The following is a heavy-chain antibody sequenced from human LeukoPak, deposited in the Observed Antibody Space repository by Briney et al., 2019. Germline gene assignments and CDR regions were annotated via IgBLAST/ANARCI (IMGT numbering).Heavy chain of an antibody. D-gene: IGHD2-15*01. Sequence: ETSETLSLTCIVSGGSISSYYWSWIRQPPGKGLEWIGYIYYSGSTNYNPSLKSRVTISVDTSKNQFSLKLCSVTAADTAVYYCARVGYCSGGSCYSRWYYYDSSGYPQGYYFDYWGQGTLVTVSS. CDR1: GGSISSYY. CDR3: ARVGYCSGGSCYSRWYYYDSSGYPQGYYFDY. CDR2: IYYSGST. J-gene: IGHJ4*02. V-gene: IGHV4-59*01.